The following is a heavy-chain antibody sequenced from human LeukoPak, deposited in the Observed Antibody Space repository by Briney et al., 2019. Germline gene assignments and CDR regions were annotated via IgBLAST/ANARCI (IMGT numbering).Heavy chain of an antibody. Sequence: SGGSLRLSCAASGFTFSSSGMNWVRQAPGKGLECVSYISSGGTTIYYADSVKGRFTISRDNAKNSLYLQMNSLRAEDTAVYYCASQPYRRFGYWGRGTLVSVSS. J-gene: IGHJ4*02. CDR3: ASQPYRRFGY. CDR1: GFTFSSSG. CDR2: ISSGGTTI. V-gene: IGHV3-48*03.